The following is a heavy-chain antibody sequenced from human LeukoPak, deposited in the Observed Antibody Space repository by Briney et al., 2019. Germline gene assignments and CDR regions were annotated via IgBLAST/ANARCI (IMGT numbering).Heavy chain of an antibody. CDR3: ARVPQRGYSYGYRGNFDY. CDR1: GFTFSSYW. D-gene: IGHD5-18*01. J-gene: IGHJ4*02. Sequence: GGSLRLSCAASGFTFSSYWMHWVRQAPGKGLVWVSRINSDGSGTSYADSVKGRFTISRDNAKNTLYLQMNSLRAEDTAVYYCARVPQRGYSYGYRGNFDYWGQGTLVTVSS. CDR2: INSDGSGT. V-gene: IGHV3-74*01.